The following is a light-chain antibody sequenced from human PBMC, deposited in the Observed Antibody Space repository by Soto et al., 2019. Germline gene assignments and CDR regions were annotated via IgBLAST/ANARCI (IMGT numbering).Light chain of an antibody. CDR3: QQYNNWPPLT. Sequence: EIVMTQSPATLSVSPGERATFSCRASQSVSSNLAWYQQKPGQAPRLLIYGASTRATGIPARFSGNGSGTEFTLTISSLQSEDFAVYYCQQYNNWPPLTFGGGTKVEIK. V-gene: IGKV3-15*01. CDR2: GAS. J-gene: IGKJ4*01. CDR1: QSVSSN.